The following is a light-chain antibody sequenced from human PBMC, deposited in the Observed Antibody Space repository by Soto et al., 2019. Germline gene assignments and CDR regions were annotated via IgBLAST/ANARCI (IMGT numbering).Light chain of an antibody. Sequence: DIQMTQSPSSLSASVGDSVTITCQASQDIANYLNWYQQKPGKAPTLLIYDASHLETGFPPRFSGSGSGTRFTFNITSLQPEDYATYYCQQYDNTLVTFGGGTKVEIQ. CDR3: QQYDNTLVT. J-gene: IGKJ4*01. CDR1: QDIANY. CDR2: DAS. V-gene: IGKV1-33*01.